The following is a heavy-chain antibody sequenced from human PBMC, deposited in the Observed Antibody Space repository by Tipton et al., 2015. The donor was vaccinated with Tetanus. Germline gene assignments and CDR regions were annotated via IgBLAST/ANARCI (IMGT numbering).Heavy chain of an antibody. D-gene: IGHD2-2*01. V-gene: IGHV4-61*01. CDR1: GDSVSSSHSY. CDR2: VYFSGAT. Sequence: GLVKPSETLSLTCAVSGDSVSSSHSYWTWIRQSPGKGMEWIGYVYFSGATNNNPSLRSRVSMAVDTSKNQFSMQLSSVTAADSAVYYCARQTYAGAYPGFDYWGQGILVTVSS. J-gene: IGHJ4*02. CDR3: ARQTYAGAYPGFDY.